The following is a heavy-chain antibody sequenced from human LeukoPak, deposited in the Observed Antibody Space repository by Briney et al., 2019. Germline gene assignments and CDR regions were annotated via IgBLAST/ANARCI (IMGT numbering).Heavy chain of an antibody. Sequence: GESLKISCKGSGYSFSNYWIAWVRQMPGKGLEYMGIIYPGDYDTRYSPSFRGQVTISVDKSISTAYLQWTSLKASDTAIYYCARAPTSVSSPYYFDSWGQGTLVTVSS. J-gene: IGHJ4*02. CDR2: IYPGDYDT. V-gene: IGHV5-51*01. CDR1: GYSFSNYW. CDR3: ARAPTSVSSPYYFDS. D-gene: IGHD2-15*01.